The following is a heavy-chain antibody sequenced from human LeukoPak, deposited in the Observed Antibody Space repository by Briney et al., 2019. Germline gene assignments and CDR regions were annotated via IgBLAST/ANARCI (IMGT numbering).Heavy chain of an antibody. V-gene: IGHV1-69*04. CDR2: IIPILGIA. Sequence: ASVKVSCKASGGTFSSYAISWVRQAPGQGLEWMGRIIPILGIANYAQKLQGRVTMTTDTSTSTAYMELRSLRSDDTAVYYCARKGAVTGLSGYNYFDYWGQGTLVTVSS. J-gene: IGHJ4*02. CDR1: GGTFSSYA. D-gene: IGHD4-11*01. CDR3: ARKGAVTGLSGYNYFDY.